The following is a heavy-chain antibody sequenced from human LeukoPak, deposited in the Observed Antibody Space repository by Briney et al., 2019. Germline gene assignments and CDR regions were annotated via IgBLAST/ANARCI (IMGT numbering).Heavy chain of an antibody. J-gene: IGHJ4*02. D-gene: IGHD5-24*01. Sequence: ASVKVSCKASGYTFTSYAMNWVRQAPGQGLEWMGWINTNTGNPTYAQGFTGRFVFSLDTSVSTAYLQISSLTAEDTAVYYCARGFPSGYKGEGFDYWGQGTLVTVSS. CDR3: ARGFPSGYKGEGFDY. V-gene: IGHV7-4-1*02. CDR1: GYTFTSYA. CDR2: INTNTGNP.